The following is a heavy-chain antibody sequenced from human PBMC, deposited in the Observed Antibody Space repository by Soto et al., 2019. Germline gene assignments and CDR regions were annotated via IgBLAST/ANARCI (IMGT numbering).Heavy chain of an antibody. V-gene: IGHV3-23*01. CDR2: INAGGGNT. Sequence: PGGSLRLSCVTSRFTFNTFAMSWVRQAPGEGLEWVSAINAGGGNTHYADSVKGRFTISRDNSKNTLYLQMDSLKASDTAMYYCVRPFDSSGWYDYGGEGTLVTV. J-gene: IGHJ4*02. D-gene: IGHD6-19*01. CDR1: RFTFNTFA. CDR3: VRPFDSSGWYDY.